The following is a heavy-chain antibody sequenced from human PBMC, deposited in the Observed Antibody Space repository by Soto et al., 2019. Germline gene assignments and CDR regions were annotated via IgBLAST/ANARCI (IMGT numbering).Heavy chain of an antibody. V-gene: IGHV4-31*03. J-gene: IGHJ5*02. D-gene: IGHD1-1*01. CDR2: IYYSGST. CDR1: GGSISSGGYY. Sequence: PSETLSLTCTVSGGSISSGGYYWSWIRQHPGKGLERIGYIYYSGSTYYNPSLKSRVTISVDTSKNQFSLKLSSVTAADTAVYYCARGYFGPMNWFDPWGQGTLVTVSS. CDR3: ARGYFGPMNWFDP.